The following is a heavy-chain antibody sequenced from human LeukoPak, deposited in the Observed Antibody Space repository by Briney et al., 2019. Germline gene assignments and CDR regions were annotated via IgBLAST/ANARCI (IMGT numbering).Heavy chain of an antibody. CDR3: ARLGLPYYYYYMDV. Sequence: GESLKISCKTSGYSFINYWIGWVRQMPGKGLEWMGIIYPSDSDTRYSPSFQGQVTISADKSISTAYLQWSSLKASDTAMYYCARLGLPYYYYYMDVWGKGTTVTVSS. V-gene: IGHV5-51*01. J-gene: IGHJ6*03. CDR1: GYSFINYW. D-gene: IGHD5-18*01. CDR2: IYPSDSDT.